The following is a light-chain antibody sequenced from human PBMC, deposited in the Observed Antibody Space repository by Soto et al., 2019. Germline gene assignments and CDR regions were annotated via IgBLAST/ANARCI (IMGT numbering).Light chain of an antibody. V-gene: IGLV1-47*01. CDR2: RNN. J-gene: IGLJ2*01. CDR3: AVCDYSLSGPV. Sequence: QSVLTQPPSASGTPGQRVTISCSGSSSNIGSNYVYWYQQLPGTAPKLLIYRNNQRPSGVPDRSSGSKSGTSASLAISGLRSEDEADSYCAVCDYSLSGPVLGGGTKQTVL. CDR1: SSNIGSNY.